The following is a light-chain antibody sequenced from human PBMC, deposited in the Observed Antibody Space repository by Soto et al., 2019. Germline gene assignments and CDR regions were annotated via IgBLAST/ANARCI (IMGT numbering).Light chain of an antibody. CDR2: EVS. V-gene: IGLV2-14*01. Sequence: QSVLTQPASVSGSPRQSITISCTGASSDVGGYTYVSWYQQHPGKAPKLMIYEVSNRPSGVSNRFSGSKSGNTASLTISGLQAEDEADYYCSSYTSSSTLVFGTGTKVTVL. J-gene: IGLJ1*01. CDR3: SSYTSSSTLV. CDR1: SSDVGGYTY.